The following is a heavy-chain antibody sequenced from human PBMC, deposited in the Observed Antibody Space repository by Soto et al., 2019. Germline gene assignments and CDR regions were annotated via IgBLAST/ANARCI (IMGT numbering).Heavy chain of an antibody. Sequence: SETLSLTCAVYGGSFSGYYWSWIRQPPGKGLEWIGEINHSGSTNYNPSLKSRVTISVDTSKNQFSLKLSSVTAADTAVYYCARVNVLRYFDWLLPDYYYGMDVWGQGTTVTVSS. CDR1: GGSFSGYY. V-gene: IGHV4-34*01. CDR2: INHSGST. J-gene: IGHJ6*02. D-gene: IGHD3-9*01. CDR3: ARVNVLRYFDWLLPDYYYGMDV.